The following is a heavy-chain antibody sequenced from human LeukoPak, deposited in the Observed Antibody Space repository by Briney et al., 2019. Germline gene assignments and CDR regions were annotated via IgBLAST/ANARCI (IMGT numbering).Heavy chain of an antibody. V-gene: IGHV3-21*01. CDR2: ISSSSSYI. Sequence: PGRSLRLSCAASGFTFSSYSMNWVRQAPGKGLEWVSSISSSSSYIYYADSVKGRFTISRDNAKNSLYLQMNSLRAEDTAVYYCARAGYGQQAYDPWGQGTLVTVSS. CDR3: ARAGYGQQAYDP. J-gene: IGHJ5*02. D-gene: IGHD5-12*01. CDR1: GFTFSSYS.